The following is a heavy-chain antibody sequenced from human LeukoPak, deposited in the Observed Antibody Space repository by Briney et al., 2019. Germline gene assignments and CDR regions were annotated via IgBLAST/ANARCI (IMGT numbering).Heavy chain of an antibody. Sequence: GGSLRLSCAASGFTFSSYAMSWVRQAPGKGLEWVSAISGSGGSTYYADSVKGRFTISRDNSKNTLYLQMNSLRAEDTAVYYCAKSGSGTEVVVQAAISHYYYYYMDVWGKGTTVTVSS. V-gene: IGHV3-23*01. D-gene: IGHD2-2*02. CDR3: AKSGSGTEVVVQAAISHYYYYYMDV. CDR1: GFTFSSYA. CDR2: ISGSGGST. J-gene: IGHJ6*03.